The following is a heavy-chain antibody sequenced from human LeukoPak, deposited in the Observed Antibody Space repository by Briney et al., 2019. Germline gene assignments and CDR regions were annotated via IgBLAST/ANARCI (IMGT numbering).Heavy chain of an antibody. CDR1: GGTFSSYA. J-gene: IGHJ4*02. D-gene: IGHD3-22*01. CDR2: IIPILNIT. V-gene: IGHV1-69*04. CDR3: ARDDDRAREIDY. Sequence: SVKVSCKASGGTFSSYAISWVRQAPGQGLEWMGRIIPILNITHYAQKFQGRVTIAADKSTSTAYMELSSLRSEDTAVYYCARDDDRAREIDYWGQGTLVTVSS.